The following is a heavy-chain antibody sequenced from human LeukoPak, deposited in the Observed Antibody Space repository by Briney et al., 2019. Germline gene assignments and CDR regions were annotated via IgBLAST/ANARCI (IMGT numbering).Heavy chain of an antibody. J-gene: IGHJ3*02. V-gene: IGHV3-23*01. CDR3: ARDITFGPDAFDI. CDR2: ISGSGSST. CDR1: GFTFSSYA. D-gene: IGHD3-10*01. Sequence: GGSLRLSCAASGFTFSSYAMSWVRQAPGKGLEWVSAISGSGSSTYYADSLQGRFTISRDNAKNSLYLQMNSLRAEDTAVYYCARDITFGPDAFDIWGQGTMVTVSS.